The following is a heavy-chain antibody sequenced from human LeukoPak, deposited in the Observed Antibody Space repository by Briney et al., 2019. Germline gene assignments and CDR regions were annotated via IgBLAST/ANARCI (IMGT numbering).Heavy chain of an antibody. D-gene: IGHD4-4*01. Sequence: PSETLSLTCNVSGGAIRGHFWSWIRQSPGKGLEWIGNIYYTGSTTYSPSLRSRVAISLDTAKSQFSLKVASVTASDTAVYYCARRTVGYYFDYWGHGTLVTVSS. CDR2: IYYTGST. CDR3: ARRTVGYYFDY. J-gene: IGHJ4*01. V-gene: IGHV4-59*11. CDR1: GGAIRGHF.